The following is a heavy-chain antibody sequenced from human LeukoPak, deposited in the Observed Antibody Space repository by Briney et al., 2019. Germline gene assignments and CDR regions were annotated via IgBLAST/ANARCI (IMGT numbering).Heavy chain of an antibody. V-gene: IGHV4-39*01. CDR2: IYYSGST. Sequence: SETLSLTCTVSGGSISSSSYYWGWIRQPPGKGLEWIGSIYYSGSTYYNPSLKSRVTISVDTSKNQFSLKLSSVTAADTAVYYCARRYDFWGGYSYYYGMDVWGQGTTVTVSS. CDR1: GGSISSSSYY. J-gene: IGHJ6*02. D-gene: IGHD3-3*01. CDR3: ARRYDFWGGYSYYYGMDV.